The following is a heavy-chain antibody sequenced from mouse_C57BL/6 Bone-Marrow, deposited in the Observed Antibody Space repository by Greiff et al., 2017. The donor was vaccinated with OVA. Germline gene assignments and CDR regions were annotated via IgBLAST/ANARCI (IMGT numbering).Heavy chain of an antibody. CDR1: GYTFTDYE. CDR3: NRGDSSYYAKDY. J-gene: IGHJ4*01. Sequence: QVQLQQSGAELVRPGASVTLSCKASGYTFTDYEMHWVKQTPVHGLEWIGAIDPETGGTAYNQKFKGKAILTADTSSSTAYMELRSLTSEDSAVYDCNRGDSSYYAKDYEGRGTSVTVSA. D-gene: IGHD1-1*01. CDR2: IDPETGGT. V-gene: IGHV1-15*01.